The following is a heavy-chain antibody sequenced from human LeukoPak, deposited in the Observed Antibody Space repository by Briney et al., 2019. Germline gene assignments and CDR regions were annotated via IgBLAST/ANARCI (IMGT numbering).Heavy chain of an antibody. CDR1: GFTFSSYG. Sequence: PGGSLRLSCAASGFTFSSYGMHWVRQAPGKGLVWVAFIRYDGSNKYYADSVKGRFTISRDNYKNTLYLQMNRLRAEDTAVYYCAKDSGSYSNYRVGANHFDYWGQGTLVTVSS. D-gene: IGHD4-11*01. CDR3: AKDSGSYSNYRVGANHFDY. CDR2: IRYDGSNK. V-gene: IGHV3-30*02. J-gene: IGHJ4*02.